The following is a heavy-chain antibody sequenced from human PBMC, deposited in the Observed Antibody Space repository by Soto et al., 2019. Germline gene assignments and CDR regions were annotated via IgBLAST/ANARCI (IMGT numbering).Heavy chain of an antibody. CDR3: VKGEYYYDSSGYYPFDY. CDR2: IFPNGVST. D-gene: IGHD3-22*01. Sequence: PGGSLRLSCAASGFTFSSYSMNWVRQAPGKGLEYVSAIFPNGVSTHYADSVKGRFTISRDNSKNTVYLQMSSLTAEDTAVYYCVKGEYYYDSSGYYPFDYWGQGTLVTVSS. J-gene: IGHJ4*02. CDR1: GFTFSSYS. V-gene: IGHV3-64D*06.